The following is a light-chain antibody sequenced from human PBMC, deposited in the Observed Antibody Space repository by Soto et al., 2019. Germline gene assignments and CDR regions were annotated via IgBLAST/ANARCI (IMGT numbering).Light chain of an antibody. CDR3: QHYGSLPRPQT. CDR2: GAS. Sequence: VLTQSPDTLSLSPGERATLSCRASQSVSSSFLSWYQQKPGQAPRLLIYGASSRATGISERFSGSGSGTDFTLTIARLEPEDFAVYYCQHYGSLPRPQTFGQGTKVDIK. J-gene: IGKJ1*01. V-gene: IGKV3-20*01. CDR1: QSVSSSF.